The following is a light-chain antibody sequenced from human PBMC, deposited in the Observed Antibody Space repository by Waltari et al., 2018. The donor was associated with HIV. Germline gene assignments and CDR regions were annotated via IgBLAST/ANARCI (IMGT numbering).Light chain of an antibody. CDR2: GNN. V-gene: IGLV1-40*01. CDR3: QSYDSSLNTYV. Sequence: QSVLTQPPSLSGAPGQRVIISCTGSSSNLRAGFAVHWYQQLPGTAPKLLIYGNNNRPSGVPDRFSGSKSGTSASLANTGLQAEDEADYYCQSYDSSLNTYVFGSGTKVTVL. J-gene: IGLJ1*01. CDR1: SSNLRAGFA.